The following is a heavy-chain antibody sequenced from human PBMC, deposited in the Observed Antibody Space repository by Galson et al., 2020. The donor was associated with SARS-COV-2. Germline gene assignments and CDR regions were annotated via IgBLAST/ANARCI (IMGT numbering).Heavy chain of an antibody. V-gene: IGHV3-30*18. CDR1: GFTFSSYG. D-gene: IGHD3-10*01. Sequence: GESLKISCAASGFTFSSYGMHWVRQAPGKGLEWVAVISYDGSNKYYADSVKGRFTISRDNSKNTLYLQMNSLRAEDTAVYYCAKQASSEGVRWFGELVLVEGYMDVWGKGTTVTVSS. CDR2: ISYDGSNK. J-gene: IGHJ6*03. CDR3: AKQASSEGVRWFGELVLVEGYMDV.